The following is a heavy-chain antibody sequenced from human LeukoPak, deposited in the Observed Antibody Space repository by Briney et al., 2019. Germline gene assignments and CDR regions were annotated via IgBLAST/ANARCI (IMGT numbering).Heavy chain of an antibody. CDR2: ISAHNGNT. J-gene: IGHJ4*02. CDR1: GYSFTNYG. V-gene: IGHV1-18*01. Sequence: ASVKVSCKASGYSFTNYGIIWLRQTPRQGLQWMGWISAHNGNTNYAQKLQGRVTLTTDTSTSTVYMELRSLTSDDTAVYYCARAETTLLLNYWGQGTLVTVSS. D-gene: IGHD4-11*01. CDR3: ARAETTLLLNY.